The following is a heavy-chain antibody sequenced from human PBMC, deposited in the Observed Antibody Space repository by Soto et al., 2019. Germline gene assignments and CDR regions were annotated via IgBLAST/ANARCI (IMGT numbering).Heavy chain of an antibody. J-gene: IGHJ3*01. D-gene: IGHD1-7*01. V-gene: IGHV3-23*01. CDR1: GFTFSSYA. Sequence: EVQLLESGGGLVQPGGSLRLSCAASGFTFSSYAMNWVRQAPGKGLEWVSAISGSGGSTYYADSVKGRFTISRDSSKNTLYVQMNSLRAEDTAVYYCAKGNSWSPALVLDLWGQGTMVTVSS. CDR2: ISGSGGST. CDR3: AKGNSWSPALVLDL.